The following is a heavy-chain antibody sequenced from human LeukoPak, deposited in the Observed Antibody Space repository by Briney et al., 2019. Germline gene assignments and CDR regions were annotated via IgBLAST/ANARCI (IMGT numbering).Heavy chain of an antibody. CDR2: IYYSGST. CDR3: ARGGYCSSTSCYGFVTFDY. J-gene: IGHJ4*02. V-gene: IGHV4-59*01. CDR1: GGSISSYY. D-gene: IGHD2-2*03. Sequence: SETLSLTCTVSGGSISSYYWSWIRQPPGKGLEWFGYIYYSGSTNYNPSLKSRVTISVDTSKNQFSLKLSSVTAADTAVYYCARGGYCSSTSCYGFVTFDYWGQGTLVTVSS.